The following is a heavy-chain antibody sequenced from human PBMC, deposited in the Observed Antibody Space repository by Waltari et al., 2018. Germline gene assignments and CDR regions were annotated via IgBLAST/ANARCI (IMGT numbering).Heavy chain of an antibody. CDR3: ARDRGPSAVTSFDS. CDR2: SSGYNGNI. V-gene: IGHV1-18*01. CDR1: GYTFTSYG. D-gene: IGHD4-17*01. J-gene: IGHJ4*02. Sequence: QLMQSGAEVKKPGASVRVSCKASGYTFTSYGINWVRQAPGRGLEWMGWSSGYNGNINYAQGLQGRISMTTDTSTSTAYMELRSLTSDDTAVYYCARDRGPSAVTSFDSWGQGTLVTVSP.